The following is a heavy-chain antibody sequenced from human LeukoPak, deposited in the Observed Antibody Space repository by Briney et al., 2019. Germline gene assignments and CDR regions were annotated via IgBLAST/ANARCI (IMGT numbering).Heavy chain of an antibody. Sequence: PGGSLRLSCAASGFTFSQYWMSWVRQAPGKGLEWVSAISGSGGSTYYADSVKGRFTISRDNSKNTLYLQMNSLRAGDTAVYYCAKVNRNTYYDILTGLLNYCGMDVWGQGTTATVSS. J-gene: IGHJ6*02. CDR2: ISGSGGST. CDR1: GFTFSQYW. D-gene: IGHD3-9*01. CDR3: AKVNRNTYYDILTGLLNYCGMDV. V-gene: IGHV3-23*01.